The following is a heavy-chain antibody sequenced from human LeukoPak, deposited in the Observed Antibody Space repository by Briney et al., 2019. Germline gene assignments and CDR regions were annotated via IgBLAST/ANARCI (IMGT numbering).Heavy chain of an antibody. V-gene: IGHV1-24*01. D-gene: IGHD3-10*01. CDR1: GYTLTELS. CDR3: AILSWFGELYYGMDV. J-gene: IGHJ6*02. Sequence: ASVKVSCKVPGYTLTELSMHWVRQAPGKGLEWMGGFDPEDGETIYAQKFQGRVTMTEDTSTDTAYMELSSLRSEDTAVYYCAILSWFGELYYGMDVWGQGTTVTVSS. CDR2: FDPEDGET.